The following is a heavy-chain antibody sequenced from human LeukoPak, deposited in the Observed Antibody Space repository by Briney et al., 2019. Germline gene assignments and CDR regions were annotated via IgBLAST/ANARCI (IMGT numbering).Heavy chain of an antibody. D-gene: IGHD4-23*01. CDR1: GGSISSYY. J-gene: IGHJ4*02. CDR2: IYTSGST. CDR3: ARHGNVGFDY. V-gene: IGHV4-4*09. Sequence: PSEALSLTCTVSGGSISSYYWSWMRQPPGKGLEWIGYIYTSGSTNYNPSLKSRVTISVDTSKNQFSLKLSSVTAADTAVYYCARHGNVGFDYWGQGTLVTVSS.